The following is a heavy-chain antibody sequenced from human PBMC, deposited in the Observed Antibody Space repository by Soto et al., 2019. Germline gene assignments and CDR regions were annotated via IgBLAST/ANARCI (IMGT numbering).Heavy chain of an antibody. V-gene: IGHV4-59*06. Sequence: PSETLSLTCTVSGGSISSYYWSWVRQAPGKGLEWIGYIYYSGSTYYNPSLKSRVTISVDTSKNQFSLKLSSVTAADTAVYYCATWIQLWLEGVGDYYFDYWGQGTLVTVSS. CDR3: ATWIQLWLEGVGDYYFDY. CDR1: GGSISSYY. CDR2: IYYSGST. D-gene: IGHD5-18*01. J-gene: IGHJ4*02.